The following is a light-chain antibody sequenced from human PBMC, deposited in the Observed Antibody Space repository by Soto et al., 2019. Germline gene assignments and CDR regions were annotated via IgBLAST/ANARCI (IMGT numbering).Light chain of an antibody. J-gene: IGKJ3*01. CDR2: GAS. V-gene: IGKV3-20*01. CDR3: QNFGDSPFT. CDR1: ESISSHY. Sequence: EVVLMQSPDTLSLSPGERATLSCRASESISSHYIAWYQHKPGQAPSLTIFGASTRATGIPDRFSGSWSGTDFTLTISRLEPEDFAMYYCQNFGDSPFTFGPGTKVDIK.